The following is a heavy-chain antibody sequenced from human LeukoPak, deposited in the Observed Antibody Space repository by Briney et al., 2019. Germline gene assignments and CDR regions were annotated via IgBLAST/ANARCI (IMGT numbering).Heavy chain of an antibody. CDR3: AKDIRGGDYYDSSGYYSTGWLDY. V-gene: IGHV3-9*01. Sequence: GGSLRLSCAASGFTFDDYAMHWVRQAPGKGLEWVSGISWNSGSIGYADSVKGRFTISRDNAKNSLYLQMNSLRAEDTALYYCAKDIRGGDYYDSSGYYSTGWLDYWGQGTPVTVSS. CDR1: GFTFDDYA. J-gene: IGHJ4*02. D-gene: IGHD3-22*01. CDR2: ISWNSGSI.